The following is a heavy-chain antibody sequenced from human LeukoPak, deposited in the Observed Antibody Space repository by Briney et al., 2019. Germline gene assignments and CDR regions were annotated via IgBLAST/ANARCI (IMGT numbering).Heavy chain of an antibody. Sequence: GGSLRLSCAASGFTFRSNWMHWVRQAPGKGLVWLSHINSDGSSTNYADSVKGRLTISRDTAKNTLYLQMSSLRAEDTAVYYCARTLADAFDIWGQGTMVTVSS. CDR2: INSDGSST. CDR1: GFTFRSNW. D-gene: IGHD3-3*02. V-gene: IGHV3-74*01. CDR3: ARTLADAFDI. J-gene: IGHJ3*02.